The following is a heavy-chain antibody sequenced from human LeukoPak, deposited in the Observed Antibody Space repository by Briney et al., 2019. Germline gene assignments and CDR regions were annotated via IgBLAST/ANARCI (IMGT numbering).Heavy chain of an antibody. Sequence: GGSLRLSCAASGFTFSSYWMSWVRQAPGKGLEWVANIKQVGSEKYYVDSVKGRFTISRDNAKNSLYLQMNSLRAEDTAVYYCARAGTGTWGYYYMDVWGKGTTVTVSS. J-gene: IGHJ6*03. V-gene: IGHV3-7*01. CDR2: IKQVGSEK. CDR3: ARAGTGTWGYYYMDV. CDR1: GFTFSSYW. D-gene: IGHD1-7*01.